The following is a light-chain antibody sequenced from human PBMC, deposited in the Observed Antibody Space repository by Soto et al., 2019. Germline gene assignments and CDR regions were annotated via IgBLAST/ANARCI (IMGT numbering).Light chain of an antibody. J-gene: IGKJ4*01. CDR3: QQYNNWPPPLT. Sequence: EIVMTQSPATLSVSPGERATLSCRASQSGSSNLAWYQQKPGQAPRLLIYGASTRATGIPARFSGSGSGTECTLTISSLQSEDFAVYYGQQYNNWPPPLTFGGGTKVEIK. CDR2: GAS. CDR1: QSGSSN. V-gene: IGKV3-15*01.